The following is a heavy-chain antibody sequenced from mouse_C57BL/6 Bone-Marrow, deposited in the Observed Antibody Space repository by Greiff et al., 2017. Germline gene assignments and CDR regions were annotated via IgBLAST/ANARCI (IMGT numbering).Heavy chain of an antibody. CDR1: GFTFSDYG. Sequence: EVQGVESGGGLVKPGGSLKLSCAASGFTFSDYGMHWVRQAPEKGLEWVAYISSGSSTIYYADTVKGRFTISRDNAKNTLFLQMTSLRSEDTAMYYCARLPAYWGQGTLVTVSA. V-gene: IGHV5-17*01. CDR3: ARLPAY. J-gene: IGHJ3*01. CDR2: ISSGSSTI.